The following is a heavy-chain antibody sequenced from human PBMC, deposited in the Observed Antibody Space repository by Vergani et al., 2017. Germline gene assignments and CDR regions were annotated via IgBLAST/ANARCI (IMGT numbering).Heavy chain of an antibody. J-gene: IGHJ4*02. V-gene: IGHV3-13*01. CDR2: IGTAGDT. CDR3: ARRDSSSPALDY. CDR1: GFTFSTYD. Sequence: EVQLVESGGGLVQPGGSLRLSCAASGFTFSTYDMHWVRHATGKGLEWVSAIGTAGDTYYPGSVKGRFTISSENSKNSLYLQMNGLRAGDTAVYYCARRDSSSPALDYWGQGTLVTVSS. D-gene: IGHD6-6*01.